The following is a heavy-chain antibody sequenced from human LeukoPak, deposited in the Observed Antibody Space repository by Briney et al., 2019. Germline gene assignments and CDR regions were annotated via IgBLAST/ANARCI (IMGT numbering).Heavy chain of an antibody. CDR1: GGSISSYY. D-gene: IGHD3-10*01. Sequence: SETLSLTCTVSGGSISSYYWSWIRQPPGKGLEWIGYIYYSGSTNYNPSLKSRVTISVDTSKNQFSLKLSSVTAADTAVYYCARAATMARGGYYYYGMDVWGQGTTVTVSS. J-gene: IGHJ6*02. CDR3: ARAATMARGGYYYYGMDV. CDR2: IYYSGST. V-gene: IGHV4-59*01.